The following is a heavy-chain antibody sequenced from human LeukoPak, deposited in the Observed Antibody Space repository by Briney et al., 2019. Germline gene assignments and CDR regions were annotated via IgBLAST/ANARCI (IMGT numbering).Heavy chain of an antibody. V-gene: IGHV1-46*01. CDR3: ASKYYDSWVPDY. CDR2: INPSGGST. J-gene: IGHJ4*02. D-gene: IGHD3-22*01. Sequence: ASVKVSCKASGYTFPSYFMHWVRQAPGQGLEWMGIINPSGGSTSYAQKFQGRVTMTRDTSTSTVYMELSSLRSEDTAVYYCASKYYDSWVPDYWGQGTLVTVSS. CDR1: GYTFPSYF.